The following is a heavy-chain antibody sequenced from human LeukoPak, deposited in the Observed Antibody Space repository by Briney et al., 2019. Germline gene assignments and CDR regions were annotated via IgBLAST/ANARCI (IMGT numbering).Heavy chain of an antibody. D-gene: IGHD4-17*01. J-gene: IGHJ6*02. CDR2: IYHSGST. CDR3: ARIVTTPYSYYYGMDV. CDR1: GGSISSGGYS. Sequence: SETLSLTCTVSGGSISSGGYSWRWIRQPPGKGLEWIGYIYHSGSTYYNPSLKSRVTISVDRSKNQFSLKLSSVTAADTAVYYCARIVTTPYSYYYGMDVWGQGTTVTVSS. V-gene: IGHV4-30-2*01.